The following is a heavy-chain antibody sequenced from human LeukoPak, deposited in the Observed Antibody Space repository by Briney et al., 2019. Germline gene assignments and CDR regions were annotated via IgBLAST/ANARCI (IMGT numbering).Heavy chain of an antibody. D-gene: IGHD2-15*01. J-gene: IGHJ4*02. CDR2: INPNSGGT. V-gene: IGHV1-2*02. CDR3: ARDRGYCSGGSCYPNY. CDR1: GYTFIGYY. Sequence: GASVKVSCKASGYTFIGYYMHWVRQATGQGLEWMGWINPNSGGTNYAQKFQGRVTMTRDTSISTAYMELSRLRSDDTAVYYCARDRGYCSGGSCYPNYWGQGTLVTVSS.